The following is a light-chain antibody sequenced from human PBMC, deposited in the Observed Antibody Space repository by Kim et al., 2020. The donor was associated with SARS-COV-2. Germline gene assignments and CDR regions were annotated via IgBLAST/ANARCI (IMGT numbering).Light chain of an antibody. V-gene: IGKV2-28*01. J-gene: IGKJ2*02. CDR1: ESLMHSNGYNY. Sequence: EPASISCRSSESLMHSNGYNYLDRYLQKPGQSPQLLIYLGSNRASGVPDRFSGSGAGTDFTLKISRVEAKDVGVYYCMQALQTPCTFDQGTKLEI. CDR2: LGS. CDR3: MQALQTPCT.